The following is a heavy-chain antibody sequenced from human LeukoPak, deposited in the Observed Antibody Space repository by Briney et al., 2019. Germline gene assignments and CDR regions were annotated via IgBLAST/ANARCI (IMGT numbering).Heavy chain of an antibody. Sequence: GGSLRLSCAASGFTFSSYAMHWVRQAPGKGLEWVAIISYDGSNKYYADSVKGRFTISRDNSKNTLYLQMNSLRAEDTAVYYCARALRFLEWAPTNWGQGTQVTVSS. CDR3: ARALRFLEWAPTN. J-gene: IGHJ4*02. V-gene: IGHV3-30-3*01. CDR1: GFTFSSYA. CDR2: ISYDGSNK. D-gene: IGHD3-3*01.